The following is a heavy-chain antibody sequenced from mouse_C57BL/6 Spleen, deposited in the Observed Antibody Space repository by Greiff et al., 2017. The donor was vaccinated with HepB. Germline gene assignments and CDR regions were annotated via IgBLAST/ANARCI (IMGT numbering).Heavy chain of an antibody. CDR3: TRDSGNYYGSSH. CDR1: GFTFSSYA. J-gene: IGHJ3*01. D-gene: IGHD1-1*01. V-gene: IGHV5-9-1*02. CDR2: ISSGGDYI. Sequence: EVKLVESGEGLVKPGGSLKLSCAASGFTFSSYAMSWVRQPPEKRLEWVAYISSGGDYIYYADTVKGRFIISRDNARNTLYLQMSSLKSKDTAMYYCTRDSGNYYGSSHWGQGTLVTGS.